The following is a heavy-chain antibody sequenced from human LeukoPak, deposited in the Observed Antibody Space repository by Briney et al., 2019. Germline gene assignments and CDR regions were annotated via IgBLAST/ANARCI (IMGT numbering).Heavy chain of an antibody. CDR3: ARDVGSGWYVDY. J-gene: IGHJ4*02. D-gene: IGHD6-19*01. V-gene: IGHV3-48*03. CDR2: ISSSGSTR. Sequence: PGGSLRLSCAASGFIFSSYEMNWVRQAPGKGLEWVSYISSSGSTRYYADSVKGRFTISRDNAKNSLYLQMNSLRAEDTAVYYCARDVGSGWYVDYWGQGTLVTVSS. CDR1: GFIFSSYE.